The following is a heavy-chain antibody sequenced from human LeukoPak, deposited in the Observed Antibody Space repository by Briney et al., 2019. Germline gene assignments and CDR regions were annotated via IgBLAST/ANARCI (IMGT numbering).Heavy chain of an antibody. CDR2: TYYSGST. J-gene: IGHJ4*02. D-gene: IGHD4-17*01. Sequence: SETLSLTCTVSGGSISSYYWSWIWQPPGKGLEWIGYTYYSGSTNYNPSLKSRVTISVDTSKNQFSLKLSSVTAADTAVYYCARTNYGDRYFDYWGQGTLVTVSS. CDR1: GGSISSYY. V-gene: IGHV4-59*08. CDR3: ARTNYGDRYFDY.